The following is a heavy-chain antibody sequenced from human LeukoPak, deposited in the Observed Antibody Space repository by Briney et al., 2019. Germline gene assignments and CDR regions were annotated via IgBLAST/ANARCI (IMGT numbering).Heavy chain of an antibody. Sequence: GGSLRLSCAASGFTFSSYWMSWVRQAPGKGLEWVANIKQDGSEKYYVDSVEGRFTISRDNAKNSLYLQMNSLRAEDTAVYYCARDAARGDYGDDRNYWGQGTLVTVSS. CDR3: ARDAARGDYGDDRNY. CDR2: IKQDGSEK. D-gene: IGHD4-17*01. J-gene: IGHJ4*02. CDR1: GFTFSSYW. V-gene: IGHV3-7*01.